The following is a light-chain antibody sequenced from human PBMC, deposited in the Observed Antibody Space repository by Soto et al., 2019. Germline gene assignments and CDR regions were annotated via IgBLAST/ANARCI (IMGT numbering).Light chain of an antibody. Sequence: DIQMTHSPSTLSASLGDRVTITCRASQSISSWLAWYQQKPGKAPKLLIYAASNLQSGVPSRFSGSGSGTDFTLTISSLQPEDFATYFCQQSYSTPPWTFGQGTKVDIK. CDR2: AAS. CDR1: QSISSW. J-gene: IGKJ1*01. CDR3: QQSYSTPPWT. V-gene: IGKV1-39*01.